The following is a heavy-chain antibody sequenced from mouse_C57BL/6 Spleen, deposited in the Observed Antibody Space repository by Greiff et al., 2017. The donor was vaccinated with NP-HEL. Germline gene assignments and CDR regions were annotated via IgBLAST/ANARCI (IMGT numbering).Heavy chain of an antibody. D-gene: IGHD1-1*01. CDR1: GFTFSDYG. CDR3: ARLTTVVASYYFDY. Sequence: EVQGVESGGGLVKPGGSLKLSCAASGFTFSDYGMHWVRQAPEKGLEWVAYISSGSSTIYYADTVKGRFTISRDNAKNTLFLQMTSLRSEDTAMYYCARLTTVVASYYFDYWGQGTTLTVSS. CDR2: ISSGSSTI. J-gene: IGHJ2*01. V-gene: IGHV5-17*01.